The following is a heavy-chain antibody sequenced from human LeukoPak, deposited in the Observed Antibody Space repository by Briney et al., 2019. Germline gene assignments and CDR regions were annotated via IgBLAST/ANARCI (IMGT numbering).Heavy chain of an antibody. CDR2: IKQDGSEK. V-gene: IGHV3-7*01. D-gene: IGHD6-13*01. CDR3: AKVGSTSWYMDY. J-gene: IGHJ4*02. CDR1: GSSISSYY. Sequence: PSETLSLTCTVSGSSISSYYWSWIRQPAGKGLEWVANIKQDGSEKYYVDSVKGRFTISRDNAKNSLYLQMNSLRAEDTAVYYCAKVGSTSWYMDYWGQGILVTVSS.